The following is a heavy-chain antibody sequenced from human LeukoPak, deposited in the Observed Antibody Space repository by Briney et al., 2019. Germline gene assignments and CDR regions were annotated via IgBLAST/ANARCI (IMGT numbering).Heavy chain of an antibody. J-gene: IGHJ2*01. CDR1: GFTFTSYA. V-gene: IGHV3-23*01. CDR3: AKRAMSGRIGNTHYWYFDI. Sequence: PGGSLRLSCAASGFTFTSYAMTWVRQAPGKGLEWVSGISGSGSSTYYADSVKGRFTISRDSSKNTLYLQMNSLRAEDTAVYYCAKRAMSGRIGNTHYWYFDIWAVAPWSLSPQ. CDR2: ISGSGSST. D-gene: IGHD3-10*01.